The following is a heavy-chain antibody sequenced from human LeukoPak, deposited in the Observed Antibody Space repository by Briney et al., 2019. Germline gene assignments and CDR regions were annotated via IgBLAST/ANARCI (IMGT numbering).Heavy chain of an antibody. CDR3: ARSSGSYWGDH. CDR2: IYYSGST. V-gene: IGHV4-59*08. D-gene: IGHD1-26*01. J-gene: IGHJ4*02. Sequence: SETLSLTCTVSGGSISSYYWSWIRQPPGKGLEWIGYIYYSGSTNYNPSLKSRVTISVDTSKNQFSLKLSSVTAADTAVYYCARSSGSYWGDHWGQGTLVTVSS. CDR1: GGSISSYY.